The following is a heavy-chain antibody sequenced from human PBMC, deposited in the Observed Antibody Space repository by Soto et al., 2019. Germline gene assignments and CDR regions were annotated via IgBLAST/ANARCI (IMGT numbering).Heavy chain of an antibody. CDR2: IYYSGST. J-gene: IGHJ6*02. V-gene: IGHV4-31*11. Sequence: SETLSLTCAVSGGSISSGGYYWSWIRQHPGKGLEWIGYIYYSGSTYYNPSLKSRVTISVDTSKNQFSLKLSSVTAADTAVYYCARIRPDYDILTGYYKGFDYYYGMDVWGQGTTVTVSS. CDR3: ARIRPDYDILTGYYKGFDYYYGMDV. D-gene: IGHD3-9*01. CDR1: GGSISSGGYY.